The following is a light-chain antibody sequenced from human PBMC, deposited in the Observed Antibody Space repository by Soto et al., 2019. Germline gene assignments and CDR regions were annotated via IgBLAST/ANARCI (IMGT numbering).Light chain of an antibody. CDR3: QQSYSTPIT. CDR2: AAS. J-gene: IGKJ5*01. V-gene: IGKV1-39*01. Sequence: DIQSRQSPSSHSATIGDRVTITCRASQSISSYLNWYQQKPGKAPKLLIYAASSLQSGVPSRFSGSGSGTDFTLTISSLQAEDFATYYCQQSYSTPITFGQGTRLEIK. CDR1: QSISSY.